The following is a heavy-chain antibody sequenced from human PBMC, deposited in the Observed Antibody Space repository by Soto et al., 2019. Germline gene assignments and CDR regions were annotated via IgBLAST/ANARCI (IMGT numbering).Heavy chain of an antibody. CDR3: GRTYTGG. V-gene: IGHV3-23*01. D-gene: IGHD3-10*01. J-gene: IGHJ4*02. CDR1: GFSLRDHA. Sequence: LQSGGGVVQPGESLRLSCAASGFSLRDHALSWVRQAAGGGLEWVSGISGSEDRTNYADSVRGRFIISKDRAKNTLYLDMSGLRVDDTAVYFCGRTYTGGWGQGTLVTVSS. CDR2: ISGSEDRT.